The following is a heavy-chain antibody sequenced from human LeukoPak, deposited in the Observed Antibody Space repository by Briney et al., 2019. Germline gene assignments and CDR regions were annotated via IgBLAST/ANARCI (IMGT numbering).Heavy chain of an antibody. CDR1: GGSFSDYY. D-gene: IGHD3-3*01. Sequence: SETLSLTCAVYGGSFSDYYWGWIRQPPGKGLEWIGIIYYSGSTYYNPSLKSRVTVSVDKSKNQVFLKLSSVTAADTAVYYCARGGFLEWLLLGDYWGQGTLVSVSS. CDR2: IYYSGST. J-gene: IGHJ4*02. V-gene: IGHV4-34*01. CDR3: ARGGFLEWLLLGDY.